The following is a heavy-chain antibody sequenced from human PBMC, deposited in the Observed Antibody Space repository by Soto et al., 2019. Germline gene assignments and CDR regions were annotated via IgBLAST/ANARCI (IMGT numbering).Heavy chain of an antibody. CDR1: GGSISSYY. D-gene: IGHD3-10*01. CDR3: ARGFGEPNYYMDV. V-gene: IGHV4-59*01. J-gene: IGHJ6*03. CDR2: IYYSGST. Sequence: SETLSLTCTVSGGSISSYYWSWIRQPPGKGLEWIGYIYYSGSTNYNPSLKSRVTISVDTSKNQFSLKLSSVTAADTAVYYCARGFGEPNYYMDVWGKGTTVTVSS.